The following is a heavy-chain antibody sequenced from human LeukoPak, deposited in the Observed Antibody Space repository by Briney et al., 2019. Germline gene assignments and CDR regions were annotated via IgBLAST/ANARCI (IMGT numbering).Heavy chain of an antibody. CDR3: ARGPEIVVTGTTFAAYKWFDP. D-gene: IGHD2-15*01. Sequence: SVKVSCKTSGGTFTNYPISWVRQAPAQGLEWMGGIMPIFGTAHYAEKFQARVTITADESTSTVFLELGSLNSEDTAVYYCARGPEIVVTGTTFAAYKWFDPWGQGTLLTVSS. J-gene: IGHJ5*02. CDR1: GGTFTNYP. CDR2: IMPIFGTA. V-gene: IGHV1-69*13.